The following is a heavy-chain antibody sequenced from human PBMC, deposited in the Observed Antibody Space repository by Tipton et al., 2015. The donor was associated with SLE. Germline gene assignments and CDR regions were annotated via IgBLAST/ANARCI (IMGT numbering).Heavy chain of an antibody. D-gene: IGHD1-26*01. CDR1: GGSISSGSYY. Sequence: TLSLTCTVSGGSISSGSYYWSWIRQPAGKGLEWIGRIYTSGSTNYNPSLKSRVTISVDTPKNHFSLKLSSVTAADTAVYYCARGALGSGIVRDYWGQGTLVTVSS. CDR2: IYTSGST. V-gene: IGHV4-61*02. CDR3: ARGALGSGIVRDY. J-gene: IGHJ4*02.